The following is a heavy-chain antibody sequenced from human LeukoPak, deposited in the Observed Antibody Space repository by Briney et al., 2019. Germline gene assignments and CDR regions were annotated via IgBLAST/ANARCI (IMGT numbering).Heavy chain of an antibody. CDR1: GGSFSGYY. D-gene: IGHD3-10*01. J-gene: IGHJ3*02. CDR3: AKSNGYGLVDI. Sequence: SETLSLTCAVYGGSFSGYYWSWIRQPPGKGLEWIGEINHSGSTNYNPSLKSRVTISVDTSKSQFSLKLNSVTAAATAVYYCAKSNGYGLVDIWGQGTMVTVSS. CDR2: INHSGST. V-gene: IGHV4-34*01.